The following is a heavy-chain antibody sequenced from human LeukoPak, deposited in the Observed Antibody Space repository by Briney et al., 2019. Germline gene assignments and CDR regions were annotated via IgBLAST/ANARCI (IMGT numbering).Heavy chain of an antibody. D-gene: IGHD5-24*01. Sequence: GGSLSLSCAASGFTFDDYAMHWVRQAPGKGLEWVSGISWKSGTIGYADSVKGRFTISRDNAKNSLYLQMNSLRVEDMALYYCVKARRDGYNSWGIFDYWGQGTLVTVSS. J-gene: IGHJ4*02. CDR3: VKARRDGYNSWGIFDY. V-gene: IGHV3-9*03. CDR1: GFTFDDYA. CDR2: ISWKSGTI.